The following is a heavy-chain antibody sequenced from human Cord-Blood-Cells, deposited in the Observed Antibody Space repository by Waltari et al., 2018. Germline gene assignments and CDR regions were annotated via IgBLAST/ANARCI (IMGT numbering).Heavy chain of an antibody. D-gene: IGHD6-13*01. J-gene: IGHJ4*02. Sequence: QVQLQQWGAGLLKPSETLSLPCAVYGGSFSGYYWSWIRQPPGKGLEWIGEINHSGSTNYNPSLKSRVTISVDTSKNQFSLKLSSVTAADTAVYYCARGAAAGNFDYWGQGTLVTVSS. CDR3: ARGAAAGNFDY. V-gene: IGHV4-34*01. CDR2: INHSGST. CDR1: GGSFSGYY.